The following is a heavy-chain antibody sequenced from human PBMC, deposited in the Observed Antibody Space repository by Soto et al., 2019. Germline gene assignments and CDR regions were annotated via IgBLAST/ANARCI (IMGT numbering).Heavy chain of an antibody. Sequence: QVQLVQSGAEVKKPGSSVKVSCKASGGTFSSYAISWVRQAPGQGLEWMGGIIPIFGTANYAQKFQGRVTIXAXEXASTAYMELSRVRSEDTAVYYCARDGGVYVYGPFDYWGRGTLVTVSS. CDR2: IIPIFGTA. D-gene: IGHD4-17*01. CDR1: GGTFSSYA. CDR3: ARDGGVYVYGPFDY. V-gene: IGHV1-69*12. J-gene: IGHJ4*02.